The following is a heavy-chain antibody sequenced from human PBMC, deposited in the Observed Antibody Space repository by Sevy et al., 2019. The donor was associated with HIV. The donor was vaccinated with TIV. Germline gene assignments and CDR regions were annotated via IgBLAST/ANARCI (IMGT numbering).Heavy chain of an antibody. V-gene: IGHV3-48*02. CDR2: ISSSSSTL. CDR1: GFTFSSYN. D-gene: IGHD2-15*01. Sequence: GGSLRLSCAASGFTFSSYNMNWVRQAPGKGLEWVSYISSSSSTLYYADSVKGRFTISRDNAKNSLYLQMNSLRDEDTAVYYCARGYCSGGNCYSDDGMDVWGQGTTVIVSS. J-gene: IGHJ6*01. CDR3: ARGYCSGGNCYSDDGMDV.